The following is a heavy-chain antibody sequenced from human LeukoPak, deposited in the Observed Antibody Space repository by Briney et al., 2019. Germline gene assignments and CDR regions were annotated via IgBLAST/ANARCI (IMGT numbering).Heavy chain of an antibody. CDR1: GVTFISYA. D-gene: IGHD3-22*01. CDR3: AQLSVEFAIAWFYFDF. J-gene: IGHJ4*02. CDR2: ISGSRGGP. Sequence: GSLRLSCAAAGVTFISYAMSWGRQAPGKGLEWGSTISGSRGGPYYADSAKGRFTSSRDNSDKTLHLQMNSLRAEDTAVYSCAQLSVEFAIAWFYFDFWGQGKLVTVSS. V-gene: IGHV3-23*01.